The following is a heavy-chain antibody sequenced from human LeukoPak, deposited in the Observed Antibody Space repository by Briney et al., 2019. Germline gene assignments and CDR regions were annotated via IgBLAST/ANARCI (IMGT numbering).Heavy chain of an antibody. CDR3: ARDSNGDYGYYFDY. D-gene: IGHD4-17*01. Sequence: SVKVSCKASGGIFSSYAISWVRQAPGQGHEWMGRIIPIFGIANYAQKFQGRVTITADKSTSTAYMELSSLRSEDTAVYYCARDSNGDYGYYFDYWGQGTLVTVSS. J-gene: IGHJ4*02. V-gene: IGHV1-69*04. CDR1: GGIFSSYA. CDR2: IIPIFGIA.